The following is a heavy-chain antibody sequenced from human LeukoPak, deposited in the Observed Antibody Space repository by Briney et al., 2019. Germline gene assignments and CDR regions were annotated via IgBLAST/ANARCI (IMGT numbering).Heavy chain of an antibody. V-gene: IGHV4-59*05. Sequence: SETLSLTCTVSGGSISSHYWSWIRQPPGKGLEWIGSIYYSGSTHYNPSLKSRVSISIDTSKNQFSLRLSSVTAADTAVYYCARRDWDGAFDIWGQGTMLTVSS. J-gene: IGHJ3*02. CDR1: GGSISSHY. CDR3: ARRDWDGAFDI. D-gene: IGHD3/OR15-3a*01. CDR2: IYYSGST.